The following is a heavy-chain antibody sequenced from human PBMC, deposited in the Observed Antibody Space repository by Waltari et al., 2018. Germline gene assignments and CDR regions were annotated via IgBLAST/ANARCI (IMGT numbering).Heavy chain of an antibody. J-gene: IGHJ5*02. CDR1: GYTFTSYD. D-gene: IGHD3-22*01. Sequence: QVQLVQSGAEVKKPGASVKVSCKASGYTFTSYDINWVRQATGQGHEWMGWMNPNSGTTGYAQKFQGRVTMTRNTSISTAYMELSSLRSEDTAVYYCAIDYYDSSGYDGNWFDPWGQGTLVTVSS. V-gene: IGHV1-8*01. CDR3: AIDYYDSSGYDGNWFDP. CDR2: MNPNSGTT.